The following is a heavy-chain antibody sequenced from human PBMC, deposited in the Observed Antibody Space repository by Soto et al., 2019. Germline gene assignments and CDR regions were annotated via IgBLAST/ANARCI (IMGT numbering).Heavy chain of an antibody. CDR3: ASTYSTSWYWFDP. Sequence: SGPTLVNPTETLTLTCTVSGFSLSNAGLGVSWIRQPPGKALEWLAHIFSNDEKSYSTSLKSRLTISKDTSKSQVVLTMTNMDPVDTATYYCASTYSTSWYWFDPWGRGTLVTVSS. J-gene: IGHJ5*02. CDR1: GFSLSNAGLG. D-gene: IGHD6-13*01. CDR2: IFSNDEK. V-gene: IGHV2-26*04.